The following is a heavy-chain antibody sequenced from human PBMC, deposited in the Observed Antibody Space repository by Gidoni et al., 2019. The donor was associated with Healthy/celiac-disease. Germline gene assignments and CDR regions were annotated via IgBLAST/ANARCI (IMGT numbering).Heavy chain of an antibody. Sequence: EVQLLESGGGLVQPGGSLRLSGAASGSTFSSYAMSWVRQAQGKGLECVSAIRGSGCSTYYADSVKGRFTISRDNSKNTLYLQMNSLRAEDTAVYYCAKPDQYYYDSSGYYDYWGQGTLVTVSS. D-gene: IGHD3-22*01. V-gene: IGHV3-23*01. CDR3: AKPDQYYYDSSGYYDY. CDR2: IRGSGCST. CDR1: GSTFSSYA. J-gene: IGHJ4*02.